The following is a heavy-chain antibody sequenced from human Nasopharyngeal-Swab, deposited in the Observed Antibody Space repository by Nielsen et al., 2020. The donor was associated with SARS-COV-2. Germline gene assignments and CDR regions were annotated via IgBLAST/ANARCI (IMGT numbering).Heavy chain of an antibody. CDR1: GYTFTGYY. J-gene: IGHJ4*02. CDR3: ARVGESSGWDFDY. CDR2: INPNSGGT. V-gene: IGHV1-2*02. D-gene: IGHD6-19*01. Sequence: ASVKVSCKASGYTFTGYYMHWVRQAPGQGLEWMGWINPNSGGTNYAQKFQGRATMTRDTSISTAYMELSRLRSDDTAVYYCARVGESSGWDFDYWGQGTLVTVSS.